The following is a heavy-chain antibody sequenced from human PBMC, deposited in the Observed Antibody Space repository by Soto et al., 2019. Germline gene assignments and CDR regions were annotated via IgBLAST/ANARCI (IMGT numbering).Heavy chain of an antibody. CDR1: GFTFSNYA. CDR3: AKDDISWQRFDY. V-gene: IGHV3-23*01. CDR2: ISGSGDGT. D-gene: IGHD6-13*01. J-gene: IGHJ4*02. Sequence: EVQLLESGGDLLQPGGSLRLSCAASGFTFSNYAMSWVRQAPGKGLECVSAISGSGDGTYYADSVKGRFTISRDNSKNMLYLQVNGLRADETAVYYCAKDDISWQRFDYWGQGTLVTVSS.